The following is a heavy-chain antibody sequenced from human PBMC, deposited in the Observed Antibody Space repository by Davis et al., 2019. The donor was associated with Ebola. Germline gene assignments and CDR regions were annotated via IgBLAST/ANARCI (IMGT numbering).Heavy chain of an antibody. J-gene: IGHJ4*01. CDR3: VKSEWNSAT. Sequence: MPSETLSLTCTVSGGSLSDYYWSWMRQPPGEGLEWIGYIHFSGTTKYSASLNSRVTISKDTSKNQFSLKLSSVTAADTAVYYCVKSEWNSATWGHGTLDTVSS. CDR2: IHFSGTT. D-gene: IGHD2/OR15-2a*01. V-gene: IGHV4-59*01. CDR1: GGSLSDYY.